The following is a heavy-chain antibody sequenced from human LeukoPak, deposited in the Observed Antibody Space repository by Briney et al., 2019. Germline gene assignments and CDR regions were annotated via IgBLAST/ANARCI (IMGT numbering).Heavy chain of an antibody. Sequence: PGGSLRLSCAASGFTFSSYSMNRVRQAPGEGLEWVSSISSSSSYIYYADSVKGRFTISRDNAKNSLYLQMNSLRAEDTAVYYCARDGYVWGSYRYGGSWFDPWGQGTLVTVSS. D-gene: IGHD3-16*02. J-gene: IGHJ5*02. V-gene: IGHV3-21*01. CDR3: ARDGYVWGSYRYGGSWFDP. CDR2: ISSSSSYI. CDR1: GFTFSSYS.